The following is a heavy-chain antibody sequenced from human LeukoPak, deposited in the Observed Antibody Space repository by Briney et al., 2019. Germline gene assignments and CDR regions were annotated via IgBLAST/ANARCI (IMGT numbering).Heavy chain of an antibody. Sequence: PGGSLRLSCAASGFTFDDYAMHWVRQAPGKGLEWVSLISGDGGSTYYADSVKGRFTISRDNSRNSLYLQMNSLRTEDAALYYCTKPAQSVALIDDYWGQGTLVTVSS. D-gene: IGHD2-15*01. CDR1: GFTFDDYA. CDR3: TKPAQSVALIDDY. CDR2: ISGDGGST. J-gene: IGHJ4*02. V-gene: IGHV3-43*02.